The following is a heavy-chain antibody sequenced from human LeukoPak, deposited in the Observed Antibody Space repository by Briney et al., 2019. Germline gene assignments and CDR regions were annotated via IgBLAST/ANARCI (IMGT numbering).Heavy chain of an antibody. CDR3: ARESGDDFWSGYYTNWFDP. CDR2: IIPILGIA. Sequence: GASVKVSCKASGGTFSSYAISWVRQAPGQGLEWMGRIIPILGIANYAQKFQGRVTITADKSTSTAYMELSSLRSEDTAVYYCARESGDDFWSGYYTNWFDPWGQGTLVTVSS. D-gene: IGHD3-3*01. J-gene: IGHJ5*02. CDR1: GGTFSSYA. V-gene: IGHV1-69*04.